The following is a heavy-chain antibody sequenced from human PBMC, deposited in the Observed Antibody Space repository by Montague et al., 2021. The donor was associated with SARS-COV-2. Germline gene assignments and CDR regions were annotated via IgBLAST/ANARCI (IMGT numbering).Heavy chain of an antibody. CDR2: IHYSGST. V-gene: IGHV4-59*08. CDR3: ATLPSSITIFGVVQGYYFDD. Sequence: SETLSLTCSVSGGSLSSFYWSWIRQPPGKGPEYIGYIHYSGSTNFSPSLKSRVTISVDTSKNQFSLKLSSVTAADTAVYYCATLPSSITIFGVVQGYYFDDWGQGTLVTVSS. CDR1: GGSLSSFY. D-gene: IGHD3-3*01. J-gene: IGHJ4*02.